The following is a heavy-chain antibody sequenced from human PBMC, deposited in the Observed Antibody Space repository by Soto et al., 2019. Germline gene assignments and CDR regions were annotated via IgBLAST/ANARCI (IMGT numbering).Heavy chain of an antibody. CDR2: INPKSGGT. CDR1: GYRFTDYH. Sequence: ASVKVSCKASGYRFTDYHIHWVRQAPGQGLEWLGRINPKSGGTSTAQKFQGWVTMTTDTSISTASMELTRLTSADTAIYYCARGDSTDCSNGVCSFFYNHDMDVWGQGTTVTVSS. V-gene: IGHV1-2*04. J-gene: IGHJ6*02. CDR3: ARGDSTDCSNGVCSFFYNHDMDV. D-gene: IGHD2-8*01.